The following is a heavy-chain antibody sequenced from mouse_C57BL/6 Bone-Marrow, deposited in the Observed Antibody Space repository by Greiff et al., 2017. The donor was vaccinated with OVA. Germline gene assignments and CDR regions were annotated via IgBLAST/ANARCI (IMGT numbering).Heavy chain of an antibody. CDR3: ASRFYEGYDGYYDMDY. V-gene: IGHV14-3*01. CDR1: GFNIKHSY. D-gene: IGHD2-2*01. J-gene: IGHJ4*01. CDR2: IDPENGKT. Sequence: VQLQQSVAELVKPGASVKLSCTASGFNIKHSYMHWVKQRPEQGLEWIGRIDPENGKTKYAPKFQGKATITSDTYSNTAYLQLSSLTSEDTDIYYCASRFYEGYDGYYDMDYWGKGTSVTVSS.